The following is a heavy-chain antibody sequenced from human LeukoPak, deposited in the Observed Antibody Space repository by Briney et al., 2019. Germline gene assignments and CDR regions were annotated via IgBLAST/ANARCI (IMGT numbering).Heavy chain of an antibody. CDR3: AKSSYMGHQDPPLPVVYYFDY. CDR1: GFTFSSYW. J-gene: IGHJ4*02. Sequence: GGSLRLSCAASGFTFSSYWMSWVRQAPGKGLEWVANIKQDASEKYYVDSVKARFTISRDNAKNSLYLQMNSLRAEDTAVYYFAKSSYMGHQDPPLPVVYYFDYWGQGTLVTVSS. V-gene: IGHV3-7*03. CDR2: IKQDASEK. D-gene: IGHD2-2*02.